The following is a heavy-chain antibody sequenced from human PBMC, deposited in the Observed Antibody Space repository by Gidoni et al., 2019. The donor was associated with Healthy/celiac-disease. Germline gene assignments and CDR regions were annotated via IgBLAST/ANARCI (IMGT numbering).Heavy chain of an antibody. D-gene: IGHD4-17*01. CDR1: GFTFRSYG. J-gene: IGHJ4*02. V-gene: IGHV3-30*18. CDR3: AKDPVTLDY. Sequence: QVQLVESGGGVVQPGRSLRLSCAASGFTFRSYGMHWVRQAPGKGLEWVAVISYDGSNKYYADSVKGRFTISRDNSKNTLYLQMNSLRAEDTAVYYCAKDPVTLDYWGQGTLVTVSS. CDR2: ISYDGSNK.